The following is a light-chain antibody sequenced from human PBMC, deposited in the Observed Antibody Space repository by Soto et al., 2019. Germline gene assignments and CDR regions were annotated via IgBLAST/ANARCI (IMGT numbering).Light chain of an antibody. CDR3: QQYGSXGRT. Sequence: EIVLTQSPGTLSLSPGERATLSCRAIQSVSSSYLAWYQQKPGQAPRLLIYGASSSATGIPDRFSGSGSGTDLTLTISRLEPEDFAVYYSQQYGSXGRTCGGGTKV. V-gene: IGKV3-20*01. CDR1: QSVSSSY. CDR2: GAS. J-gene: IGKJ4*01.